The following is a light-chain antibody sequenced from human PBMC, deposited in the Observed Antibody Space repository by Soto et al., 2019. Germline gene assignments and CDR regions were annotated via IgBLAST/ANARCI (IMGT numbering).Light chain of an antibody. V-gene: IGLV2-14*01. CDR2: DVS. J-gene: IGLJ1*01. CDR3: SSYTSSSTV. Sequence: QSALTQPASVSGSPGQSITISCTGTSSDVGGYNYVSWYQQHPGKAPKLMIYDVSNRPSGVSNRFSGSKSGNTASLTISGLQAEDEVDYYCSSYTSSSTVFGTGTKVT. CDR1: SSDVGGYNY.